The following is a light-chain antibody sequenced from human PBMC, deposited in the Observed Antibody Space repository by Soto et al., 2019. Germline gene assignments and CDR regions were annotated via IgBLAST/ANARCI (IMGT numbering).Light chain of an antibody. CDR3: QQYNSYSWT. CDR2: DAS. CDR1: QSISSW. Sequence: DIQMTQSPSTLSASVGDRVTITCRASQSISSWLAWYQQKPGKAPKLLIYDASSLESGVQSRFSGSGSGTEFPLTISRLQPDDFATYYCQQYNSYSWTFGQGTKVESK. V-gene: IGKV1-5*01. J-gene: IGKJ1*01.